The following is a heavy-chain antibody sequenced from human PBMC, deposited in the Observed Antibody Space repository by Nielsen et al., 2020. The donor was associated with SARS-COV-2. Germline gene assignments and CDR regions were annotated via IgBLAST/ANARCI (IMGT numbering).Heavy chain of an antibody. CDR3: ARDWGRWGYSSP. D-gene: IGHD6-19*01. CDR2: IKYDGREK. J-gene: IGHJ4*02. Sequence: GESLKIPCAASGFTFSDYLMSGVRQAPGKGLEWVANIKYDGREKYYVDSVKGRFTISRDNAKNSLYLQMNSLRAGDTAVYYCARDWGRWGYSSPWGQGTLVTVSS. CDR1: GFTFSDYL. V-gene: IGHV3-7*05.